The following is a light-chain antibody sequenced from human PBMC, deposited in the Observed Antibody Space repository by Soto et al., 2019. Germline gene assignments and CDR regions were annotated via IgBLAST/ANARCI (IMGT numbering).Light chain of an antibody. Sequence: QPASVSGSPGQSITISCTGTSSDVGGYKYVSWYQQHPGKAPKVMIYEVSNRPSGVSNRFSGSKSGNTASLTISGLQTEDEADYYCSSYTISSTWVFGGGTKLTVL. V-gene: IGLV2-14*01. CDR2: EVS. J-gene: IGLJ3*02. CDR1: SSDVGGYKY. CDR3: SSYTISSTWV.